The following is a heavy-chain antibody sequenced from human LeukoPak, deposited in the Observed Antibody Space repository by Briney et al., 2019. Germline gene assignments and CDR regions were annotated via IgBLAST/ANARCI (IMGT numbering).Heavy chain of an antibody. D-gene: IGHD2-15*01. CDR2: IIPIFGTA. J-gene: IGHJ4*02. V-gene: IGHV1-69*05. Sequence: SVKVSCKASGGTFSSYAISWVRQAPGQGLEWMGRIIPIFGTANYAQKFQGRVTITTDESTSTAYMELSSLRSEDTAVYYCARGSILYNNGDYWGQGTLVTVSS. CDR3: ARGSILYNNGDY. CDR1: GGTFSSYA.